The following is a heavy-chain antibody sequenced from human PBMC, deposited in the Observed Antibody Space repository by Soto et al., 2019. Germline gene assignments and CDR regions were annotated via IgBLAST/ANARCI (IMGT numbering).Heavy chain of an antibody. D-gene: IGHD3-22*01. Sequence: SETLSLNCTVSGASVSSASYYWSWIRQPPGKGLEWIGYIYYSGSYNYNPSLKSRVTMSVDTSKNQFSLKLNSVNAADTAMYYCALLPPYYYDSTGWGQGTLVTVSS. V-gene: IGHV4-61*01. CDR3: ALLPPYYYDSTG. CDR2: IYYSGSY. J-gene: IGHJ4*02. CDR1: GASVSSASYY.